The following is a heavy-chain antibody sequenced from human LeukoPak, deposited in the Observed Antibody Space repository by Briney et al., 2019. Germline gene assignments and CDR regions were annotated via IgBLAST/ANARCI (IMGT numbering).Heavy chain of an antibody. J-gene: IGHJ4*02. CDR1: GGSISSYY. D-gene: IGHD3-3*01. CDR3: ARFRIRITIFGVVIAPAFDY. Sequence: SETLSLTCTASGGSISSYYWSWIRQPPGKGLEWIGYIYYSGSTNYNPSLKSRVTISVDTSKNQFSLKLSSVTAADTAVYYCARFRIRITIFGVVIAPAFDYWGQGTLVTVSS. V-gene: IGHV4-59*12. CDR2: IYYSGST.